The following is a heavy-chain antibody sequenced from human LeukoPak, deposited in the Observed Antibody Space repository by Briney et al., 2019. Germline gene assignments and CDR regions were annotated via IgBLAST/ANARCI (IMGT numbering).Heavy chain of an antibody. CDR2: IWYDGSNK. V-gene: IGHV3-33*08. CDR1: GFTFSSYS. D-gene: IGHD3-22*01. CDR3: ACLDSSGYRPFDY. Sequence: GGSLRPSCAASGFTFSSYSMNWVRQAPGKGLEWVAVIWYDGSNKYYADSVKGRFTISRDNSKNTLYLQMNSLRAEDTAVYYCACLDSSGYRPFDYWGQGTLVTVSS. J-gene: IGHJ4*02.